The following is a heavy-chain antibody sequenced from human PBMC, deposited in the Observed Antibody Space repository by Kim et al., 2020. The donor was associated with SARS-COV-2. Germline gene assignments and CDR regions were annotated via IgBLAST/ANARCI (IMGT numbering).Heavy chain of an antibody. V-gene: IGHV4-59*13. D-gene: IGHD6-13*01. CDR3: ARDSSSWYTDV. J-gene: IGHJ6*02. CDR1: GGSISSYY. Sequence: SETLSLTCTVSGGSISSYYWSWIRQPPGKGLEWIGYIYYSGSTNYNPSLKSRVTISVDTSKNQFSLKLSSVTAADTAVYYCARDSSSWYTDVWGQGTTVTVSS. CDR2: IYYSGST.